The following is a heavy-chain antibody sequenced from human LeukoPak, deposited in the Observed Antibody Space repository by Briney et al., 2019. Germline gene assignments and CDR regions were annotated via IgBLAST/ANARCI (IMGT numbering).Heavy chain of an antibody. Sequence: GASVKVSCKASGYTFSDSYMHWVRQAPGQGLEYMGWIKPNGGYTNYAQKFQGRVTMTTDTSTSTAYMELRSLRSDDTAVYYCARDDYDILTGHSVGYFDLWGRGALVTVSS. CDR1: GYTFSDSY. D-gene: IGHD3-9*01. J-gene: IGHJ2*01. CDR3: ARDDYDILTGHSVGYFDL. V-gene: IGHV1-2*02. CDR2: IKPNGGYT.